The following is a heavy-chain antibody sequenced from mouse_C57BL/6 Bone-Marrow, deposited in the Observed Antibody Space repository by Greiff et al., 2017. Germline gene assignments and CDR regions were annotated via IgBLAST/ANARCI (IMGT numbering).Heavy chain of an antibody. CDR3: ARKTAQVYYAMDY. Sequence: VQLQQSGAELVRPGTSVKMSCKASGYTFTNYWIGWAKQRPGHGLEWIGDIYPGGGYTNYNEKFKGKATLTADKSSSTAYMQFSSLTSEDSAIYYCARKTAQVYYAMDYWGQGTSVTVSS. CDR1: GYTFTNYW. D-gene: IGHD3-2*02. J-gene: IGHJ4*01. V-gene: IGHV1-63*01. CDR2: IYPGGGYT.